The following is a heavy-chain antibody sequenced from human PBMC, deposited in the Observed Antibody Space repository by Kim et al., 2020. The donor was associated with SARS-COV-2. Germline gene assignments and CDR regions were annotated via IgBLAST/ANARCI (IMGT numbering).Heavy chain of an antibody. J-gene: IGHJ4*02. D-gene: IGHD3-22*01. CDR3: AKDRHYYDSSGYYAFDY. Sequence: VKGRFAIARDNSRNTLYWQMNVLRAEDTAVYYCAKDRHYYDSSGYYAFDYWGQGTLVTVSS. V-gene: IGHV3-23*01.